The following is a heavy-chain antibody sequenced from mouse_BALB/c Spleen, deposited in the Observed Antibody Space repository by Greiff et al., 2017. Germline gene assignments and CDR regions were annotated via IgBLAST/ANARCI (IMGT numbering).Heavy chain of an antibody. CDR2: ISNGGGST. CDR1: GFTFSSYT. V-gene: IGHV5-12-2*01. J-gene: IGHJ4*01. Sequence: EVKLMESGGGLVQPGGSLKLSCAASGFTFSSYTMSWVRQTPEKRLEWVAYISNGGGSTYYPDTVKGRFTISRDNAKNTLYLQMSSLKSEDTAMYYCARPLTGTGAMDYWGQGTSVTVSS. CDR3: ARPLTGTGAMDY. D-gene: IGHD4-1*01.